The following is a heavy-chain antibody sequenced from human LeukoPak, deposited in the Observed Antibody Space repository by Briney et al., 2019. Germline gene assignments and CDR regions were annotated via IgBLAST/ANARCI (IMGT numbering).Heavy chain of an antibody. CDR3: ARAKFRFRELFGY. J-gene: IGHJ4*02. D-gene: IGHD3-10*01. Sequence: VASVKVSCKASGYTFTSYAMHWVRQDPGQRLEWMGWINAGNGNTKYSQKFQGRVTITRDTSASTAYMELSSLRSEDTAVYYCARAKFRFRELFGYWGQGTLVTVSS. V-gene: IGHV1-3*01. CDR1: GYTFTSYA. CDR2: INAGNGNT.